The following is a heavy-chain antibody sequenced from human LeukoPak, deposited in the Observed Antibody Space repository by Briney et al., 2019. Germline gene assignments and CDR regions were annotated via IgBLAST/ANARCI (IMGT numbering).Heavy chain of an antibody. J-gene: IGHJ4*02. CDR2: IYYSGST. D-gene: IGHD2-21*02. CDR3: ASSIQLPYCGGDCYPISY. CDR1: GDSISSYY. Sequence: PSETLSLTCTVSGDSISSYYWSWIRQPPGKGLEWVGYIYYSGSTNYNPSLKSRVTISVDTSKNQFSLMLSSVTAADTAVYYCASSIQLPYCGGDCYPISYWGQGTLVTVSS. V-gene: IGHV4-59*01.